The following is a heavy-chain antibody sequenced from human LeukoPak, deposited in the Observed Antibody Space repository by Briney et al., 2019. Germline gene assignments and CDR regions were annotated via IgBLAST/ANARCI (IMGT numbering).Heavy chain of an antibody. CDR1: GGSISSYY. D-gene: IGHD3-10*01. CDR2: IYYSGST. CDR3: ARKTPWSSYYFDY. Sequence: PSETLSLTCTVSGGSISSYYWSWIRQPPGKGLEWIGYIYYSGSTNYNPSLKSRVTMSVDTSKNQFSLKLSSVTAADTAVYYCARKTPWSSYYFDYWGQGTLVTVSS. V-gene: IGHV4-59*01. J-gene: IGHJ4*02.